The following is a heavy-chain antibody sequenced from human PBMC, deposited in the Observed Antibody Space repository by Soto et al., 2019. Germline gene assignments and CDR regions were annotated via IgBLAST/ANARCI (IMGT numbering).Heavy chain of an antibody. V-gene: IGHV3-21*01. CDR1: GFTFSSYS. Sequence: TGGSLRLSCAASGFTFSSYSMNWVRQAPGKGLEWVSSISSSGSYIYYADSVKGRFTISRDNAKNSLYLQMNSLRAEDTAVCYCARYDSSGYYWPYYYYGMDLWGQGTTVTVSS. J-gene: IGHJ6*02. CDR2: ISSSGSYI. D-gene: IGHD3-22*01. CDR3: ARYDSSGYYWPYYYYGMDL.